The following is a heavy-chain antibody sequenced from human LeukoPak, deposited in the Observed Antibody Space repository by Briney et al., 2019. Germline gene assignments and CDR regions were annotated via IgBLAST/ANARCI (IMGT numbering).Heavy chain of an antibody. CDR3: ARPNVDYYMWLDT. CDR1: GYTYTGYS. D-gene: IGHD1-26*01. J-gene: IGHJ5*02. CDR2: INPNSGDT. V-gene: IGHV1-2*02. Sequence: GASVKVSCMGSGYTYTGYSIHWLRQAPGQGPEWMGWINPNSGDTNYAQKFQDRITLTRDTSISTAYLNLINLRSDDTAIYYCARPNVDYYMWLDTECRGNLVTVSS.